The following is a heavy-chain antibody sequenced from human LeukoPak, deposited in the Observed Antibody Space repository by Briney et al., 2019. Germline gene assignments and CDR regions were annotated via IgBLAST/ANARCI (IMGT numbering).Heavy chain of an antibody. Sequence: GESLKISCKGSGYSFTSYWISWVRQMPGKGLEWMGIIYPGDSDTRYSPSFQGQVTISADKSISTVYLQWSSLKASDTAMYYCARAGCSGGSCYYPLNYWGQGTLVTVSS. J-gene: IGHJ4*02. CDR1: GYSFTSYW. CDR2: IYPGDSDT. D-gene: IGHD2-15*01. CDR3: ARAGCSGGSCYYPLNY. V-gene: IGHV5-51*01.